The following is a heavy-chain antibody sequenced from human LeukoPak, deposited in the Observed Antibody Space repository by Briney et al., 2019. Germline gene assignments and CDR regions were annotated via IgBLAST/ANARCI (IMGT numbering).Heavy chain of an antibody. CDR1: GFTFSSYS. V-gene: IGHV3-21*01. Sequence: TGGSLRLSCAASGFTFSSYSMNWVRQAPGKGLEWVSSISSSSSYIYYADSVKGRFTISRDNAKNSLYLEMNSLRAEDTAVYYCARETTVTLRYYFDYWGQGTLVTVSS. CDR2: ISSSSSYI. J-gene: IGHJ4*02. CDR3: ARETTVTLRYYFDY. D-gene: IGHD4-17*01.